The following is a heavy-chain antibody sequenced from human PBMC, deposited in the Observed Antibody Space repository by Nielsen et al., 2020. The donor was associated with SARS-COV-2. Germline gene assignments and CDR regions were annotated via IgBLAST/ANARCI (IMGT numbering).Heavy chain of an antibody. Sequence: GSLGLSCAVYGGSFSGYYWSWIRQPPGKGLEWIGEINHSGSTNYNPSLKSRVTISVDTSKNQFSLKLSSVTAADTAVYYCARSDYYGSGSYYVRKNWFDPWGQGTLVTVSS. CDR2: INHSGST. V-gene: IGHV4-34*01. CDR1: GGSFSGYY. D-gene: IGHD3-10*01. J-gene: IGHJ5*02. CDR3: ARSDYYGSGSYYVRKNWFDP.